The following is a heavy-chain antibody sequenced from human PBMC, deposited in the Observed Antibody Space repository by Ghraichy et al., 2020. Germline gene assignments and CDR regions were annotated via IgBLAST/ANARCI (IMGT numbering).Heavy chain of an antibody. CDR1: GGSISSGGYY. CDR3: ARGGSVGAPPFDP. J-gene: IGHJ5*02. V-gene: IGHV4-31*03. Sequence: SQTLSRTCTVSGGSISSGGYYWSWIRQHPGKGLEWIGYIYYSGSTYYNPSLKSRVTISVDTSKNQFSLKLSSVTAADTAVYYCARGGSVGAPPFDPWGQGTLVTVSS. D-gene: IGHD2-2*01. CDR2: IYYSGST.